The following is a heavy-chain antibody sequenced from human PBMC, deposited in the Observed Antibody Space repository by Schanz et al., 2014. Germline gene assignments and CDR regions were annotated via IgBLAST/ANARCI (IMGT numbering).Heavy chain of an antibody. Sequence: QVQLQESGPGLVKPSETLSLTCTVSGGSVSTYKWGWIRQPPGKGLEYIGLISYGGLSDYNPSLKSRVTISLDTSKNQFSLKVNSVTAADTAAYYCAREYSSFDYWGQGTLVTVSS. V-gene: IGHV4-59*02. J-gene: IGHJ4*02. CDR1: GGSVSTYK. D-gene: IGHD6-19*01. CDR2: ISYGGLS. CDR3: AREYSSFDY.